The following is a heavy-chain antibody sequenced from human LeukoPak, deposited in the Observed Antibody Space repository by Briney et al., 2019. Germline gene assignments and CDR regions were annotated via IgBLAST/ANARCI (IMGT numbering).Heavy chain of an antibody. D-gene: IGHD1-26*01. V-gene: IGHV1-2*02. Sequence: ASVKVSCKASGYTFTDYYMHWVRQAPGQGLEWMGWINPNSGGTNYAQKFQGRVTMTRDTSISTAYMELNRLRSDDTALYYCARGEGYSRSYRADYWGQGTLVTVSS. CDR1: GYTFTDYY. CDR2: INPNSGGT. CDR3: ARGEGYSRSYRADY. J-gene: IGHJ4*02.